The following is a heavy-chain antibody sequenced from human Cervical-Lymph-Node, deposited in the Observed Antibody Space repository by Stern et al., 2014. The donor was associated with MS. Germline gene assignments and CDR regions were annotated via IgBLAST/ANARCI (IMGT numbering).Heavy chain of an antibody. CDR2: IIPIIGTA. Sequence: QVPLGQSGAEVQKPGSSVKVSCRASGGTFRSSDLGWVRQDPGQGLEWMGGIIPIIGTANYAQKYQGRVTITADESTSTAYMELSSLRSEDTAIYYCALGGFGHYFEYWGQGTLVTVSS. CDR1: GGTFRSSD. CDR3: ALGGFGHYFEY. D-gene: IGHD3-10*01. J-gene: IGHJ4*02. V-gene: IGHV1-69*01.